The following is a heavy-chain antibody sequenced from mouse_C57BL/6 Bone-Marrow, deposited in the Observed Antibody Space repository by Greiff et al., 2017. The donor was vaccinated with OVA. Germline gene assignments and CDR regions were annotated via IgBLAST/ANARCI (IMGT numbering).Heavy chain of an antibody. V-gene: IGHV1-15*01. CDR2: IDPETGGT. J-gene: IGHJ4*01. D-gene: IGHD2-13*01. CDR1: GYTFTDYE. CDR3: TRGYSDYYGMDY. Sequence: QVQLQQPGAELVRPGASVTLSCKASGYTFTDYEMHWVKQTPVHGLEWIGAIDPETGGTAYNQKFKGKAILTADKSSSTAYMELRSLTSEDSADYYGTRGYSDYYGMDYGGQGTSVTVSS.